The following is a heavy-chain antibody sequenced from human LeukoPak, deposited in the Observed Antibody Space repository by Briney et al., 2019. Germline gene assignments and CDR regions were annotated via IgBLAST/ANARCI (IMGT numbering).Heavy chain of an antibody. D-gene: IGHD5-12*01. Sequence: GGSLRLSCAASGITFSSYGMSWVRQAPGKGLEWVSAISGSGGSTYYADSVKGRFTISRDNSKNTLYLQMNSLRAEDTAVYYCARDLDSGYESQIDYWGQGTLVTVSS. CDR1: GITFSSYG. V-gene: IGHV3-23*01. CDR3: ARDLDSGYESQIDY. J-gene: IGHJ4*02. CDR2: ISGSGGST.